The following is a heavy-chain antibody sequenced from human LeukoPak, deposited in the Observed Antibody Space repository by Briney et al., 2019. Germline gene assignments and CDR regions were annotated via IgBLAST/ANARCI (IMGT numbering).Heavy chain of an antibody. D-gene: IGHD5-24*01. CDR3: ARLRDGRWLLEY. V-gene: IGHV4-39*01. CDR1: GGSISGSGYY. CDR2: INYSGTT. J-gene: IGHJ4*02. Sequence: PSETLSLTCTASGGSISGSGYYWGWIRQPPGKGLEWIASINYSGTTYYNPSLKSRVTISEDRSKNQFSLKLSPVTAADTAVYYCARLRDGRWLLEYWGQGTLVTVSS.